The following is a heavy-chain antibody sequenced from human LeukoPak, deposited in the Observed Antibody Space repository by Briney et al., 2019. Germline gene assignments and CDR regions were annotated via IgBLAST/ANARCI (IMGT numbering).Heavy chain of an antibody. CDR1: GGSISSHY. CDR3: ARDGEYSSSVWFDP. CDR2: IYYSGST. D-gene: IGHD6-6*01. V-gene: IGHV4-59*11. Sequence: SETLSLTCTVSGGSISSHYWSWIRQPPGKGLEWIGYIYYSGSTNYNPSLKRRVTISVDTSKNQFSLKLSSVTAADTAVYYCARDGEYSSSVWFDPWGQGTLVTVSS. J-gene: IGHJ5*02.